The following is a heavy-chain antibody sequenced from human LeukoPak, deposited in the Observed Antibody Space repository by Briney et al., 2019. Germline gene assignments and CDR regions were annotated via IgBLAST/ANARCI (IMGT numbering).Heavy chain of an antibody. J-gene: IGHJ4*02. V-gene: IGHV3-48*02. D-gene: IGHD5-18*01. CDR1: GFTFSSFN. CDR2: ISTGSSTI. Sequence: GGSLRLSCAASGFTFSSFNMNWVRQAPGEGLEWVSFISTGSSTIYYADSVKGRFTISRDNAKNSLYLQMNSLRDEDTAVYYCARVAEIQLWLRSAFDYWGQGTLVTVSS. CDR3: ARVAEIQLWLRSAFDY.